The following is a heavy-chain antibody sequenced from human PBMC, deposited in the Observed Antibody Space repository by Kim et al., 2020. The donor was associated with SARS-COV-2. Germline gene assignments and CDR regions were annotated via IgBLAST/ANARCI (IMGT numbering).Heavy chain of an antibody. CDR1: GFTFSSYW. J-gene: IGHJ4*02. CDR3: ASLSTGYVWDKFDY. CDR2: VNSDGSST. Sequence: GGSLRLSCVASGFTFSSYWMHWVRQAPGKGLVWVSRVNSDGSSTSYADSVKGRFTISRDNARNTLYLQMNSLRAEYTAVYYCASLSTGYVWDKFDYWVQG. V-gene: IGHV3-74*01. D-gene: IGHD3-16*01.